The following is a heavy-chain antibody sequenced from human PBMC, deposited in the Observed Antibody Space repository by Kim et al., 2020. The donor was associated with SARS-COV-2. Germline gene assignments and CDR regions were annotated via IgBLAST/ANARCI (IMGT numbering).Heavy chain of an antibody. J-gene: IGHJ4*02. CDR3: AKDGGGWLTSGWYYFDH. Sequence: GSLRLSCAASGFTFNNFAMTWVRQAPGKGLEWVSSVSGSGSKTYYADSVKGRFTISRDNSKDTVYLQMTTLRVEDTAVYYCAKDGGGWLTSGWYYFDHWGQGAQVTVSP. CDR1: GFTFNNFA. CDR2: VSGSGSKT. V-gene: IGHV3-23*01. D-gene: IGHD6-19*01.